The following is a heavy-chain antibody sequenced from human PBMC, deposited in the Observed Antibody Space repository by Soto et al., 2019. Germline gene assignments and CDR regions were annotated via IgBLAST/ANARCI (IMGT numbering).Heavy chain of an antibody. J-gene: IGHJ4*02. V-gene: IGHV4-59*01. CDR1: GGPISSYY. Sequence: QVQLQESGPGLVKPSETLSLTCTVSGGPISSYYWSWIPQPPGKGLEWIGYIYYSGSTTYNPSLQSRVTISVDPSMNQCSLKRSPVTTANTAVYYCARGDDDGDYCGADYWGQGTLVPVSS. CDR3: ARGDDDGDYCGADY. D-gene: IGHD4-17*01. CDR2: IYYSGST.